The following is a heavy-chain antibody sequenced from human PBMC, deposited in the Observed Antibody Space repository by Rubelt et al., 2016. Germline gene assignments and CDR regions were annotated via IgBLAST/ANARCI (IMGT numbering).Heavy chain of an antibody. Sequence: EVQLLESGGGLVQPGGSLRLSCAASGFTFSNYGMSWVRQAPGKGPEWVSIISGSGGDTHYADSVKGRFTISRDNSKRTLYLHWNSLRAEDTAVYHCVKDYSSAAAGIAYYYGMDVWGRGTTVTVSS. CDR1: GFTFSNYG. J-gene: IGHJ6*02. CDR3: VKDYSSAAAGIAYYYGMDV. CDR2: ISGSGGDT. D-gene: IGHD6-13*01. V-gene: IGHV3-23*01.